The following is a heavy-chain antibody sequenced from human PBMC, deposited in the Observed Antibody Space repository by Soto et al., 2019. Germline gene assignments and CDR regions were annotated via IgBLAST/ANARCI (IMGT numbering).Heavy chain of an antibody. J-gene: IGHJ4*02. V-gene: IGHV3-48*01. D-gene: IGHD2-2*01. CDR3: ARSGGYCSSTSCYWRELVGCFDY. CDR1: GFTFSSYS. CDR2: ISSSSTI. Sequence: GGSLRLSCAASGFTFSSYSMNWVRQAPGKGLEWVSYISSSSTIYYADSGKGRFTISRDNVKNSLYLQMNSLRAEDTAVYYCARSGGYCSSTSCYWRELVGCFDYWGQGTLVTVSS.